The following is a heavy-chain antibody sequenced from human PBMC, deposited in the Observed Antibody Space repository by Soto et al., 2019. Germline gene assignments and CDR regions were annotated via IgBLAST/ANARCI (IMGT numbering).Heavy chain of an antibody. CDR1: GYTFSSYV. J-gene: IGHJ5*02. Sequence: GESLKISCKGYGYTFSSYVIGWVRQMPGKGLEWMGIIHPGDSAVRYSPSFQGQVTISVDKSISTAYLQWSSLKASDTAMYYCAKHGDTSSWLNWFDPWGRGTLVTVSS. CDR3: AKHGDTSSWLNWFDP. D-gene: IGHD6-13*01. CDR2: IHPGDSAV. V-gene: IGHV5-51*01.